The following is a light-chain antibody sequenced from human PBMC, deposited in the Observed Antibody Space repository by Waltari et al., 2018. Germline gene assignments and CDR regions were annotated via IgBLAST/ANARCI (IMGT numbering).Light chain of an antibody. CDR3: AAWDDSLSGWV. Sequence: QSVLTQPPSASGTPGQRVTISCSGSSSNIGSNYIYWYQQLPGTAPKPLIYMNNQRPSGVPDRFSGSKSGTSASLAISGLRSEDEADYYCAAWDDSLSGWVFGGGTKLTVL. CDR1: SSNIGSNY. J-gene: IGLJ3*02. CDR2: MNN. V-gene: IGLV1-47*01.